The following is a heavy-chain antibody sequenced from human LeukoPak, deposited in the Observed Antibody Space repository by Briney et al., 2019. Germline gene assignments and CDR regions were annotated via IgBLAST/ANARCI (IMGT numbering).Heavy chain of an antibody. D-gene: IGHD3-22*01. CDR1: GYTFTSYG. CDR2: ISTYNGKR. Sequence: GAPVKVSCKASGYTFTSYGIGWVRQAPGQGLEWMRWISTYNGKRNYAQKFQDRVTMTTDTSTSTAYMELRSLRSDDTAIYHCAKNYYYDNTGYWGAFDIWGQGTMVTVSS. CDR3: AKNYYYDNTGYWGAFDI. J-gene: IGHJ3*02. V-gene: IGHV1-18*01.